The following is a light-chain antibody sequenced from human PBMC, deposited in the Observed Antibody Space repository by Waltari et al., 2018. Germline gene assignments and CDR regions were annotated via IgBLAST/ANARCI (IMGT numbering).Light chain of an antibody. V-gene: IGKV4-1*01. J-gene: IGKJ3*01. Sequence: DIVMSQSPDSLAVSLGERATIQFRSCQSLSYRYNNRNYLAWYQQRPGQPPKLLIYWASLRESGVPDRFSGSGSGTDFTLTISSLQAEDVAIYYCHQYYTTPFTFGPGTTVDIK. CDR1: QSLSYRYNNRNY. CDR2: WAS. CDR3: HQYYTTPFT.